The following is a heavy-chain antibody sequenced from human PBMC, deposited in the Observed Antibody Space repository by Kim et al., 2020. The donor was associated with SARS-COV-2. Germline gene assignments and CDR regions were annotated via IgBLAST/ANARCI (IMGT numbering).Heavy chain of an antibody. J-gene: IGHJ3*02. CDR2: INWNSRTI. CDR3: VKKTDEVILRYGRRLDAFDM. Sequence: GGSLRLSCVASGFSFGDYAMHWVRQHPGKGLELVSGINWNSRTIAYADSVRGRFTISRDNAQNYLFLQMTSLTNDETALYYCVKKTDEVILRYGRRLDAFDMWGQGTVVTVSS. CDR1: GFSFGDYA. D-gene: IGHD3-10*01. V-gene: IGHV3-9*01.